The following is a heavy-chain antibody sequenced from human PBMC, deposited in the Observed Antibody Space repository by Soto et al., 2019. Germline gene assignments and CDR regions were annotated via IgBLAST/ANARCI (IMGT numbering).Heavy chain of an antibody. CDR1: GVTFSSYA. V-gene: IGHV1-69*06. CDR3: ANGLTLAYCGGDCSNNWFDP. D-gene: IGHD2-21*02. Sequence: SVKVSCKASGVTFSSYAISWVRQAPGQGLEWMGGIIPIFGTANYAQKFQGRVTITADKSTSTAYMELSSLRSEDTAVYYCANGLTLAYCGGDCSNNWFDPWGQGTLVTVSS. CDR2: IIPIFGTA. J-gene: IGHJ5*02.